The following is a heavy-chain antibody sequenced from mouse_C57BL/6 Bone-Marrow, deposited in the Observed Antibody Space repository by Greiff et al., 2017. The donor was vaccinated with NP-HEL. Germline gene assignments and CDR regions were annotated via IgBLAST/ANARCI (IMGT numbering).Heavy chain of an antibody. D-gene: IGHD4-1*01. Sequence: QVQLQQSGPGLVQPSQSLSITCTVSGFSLTSYGVHWVRQSPGKGLEWLGVIWRGGSTDSNAAFISRLSISKDNSKSQVFFKMNSLQADDTAIYYCARANWDEGYAMDYWGQGTSVTVSS. J-gene: IGHJ4*01. V-gene: IGHV2-2*01. CDR2: IWRGGST. CDR3: ARANWDEGYAMDY. CDR1: GFSLTSYG.